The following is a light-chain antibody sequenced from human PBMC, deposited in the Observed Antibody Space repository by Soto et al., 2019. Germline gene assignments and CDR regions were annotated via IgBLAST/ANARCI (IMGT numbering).Light chain of an antibody. CDR2: GAS. CDR3: QQYTDWPSYS. CDR1: HTVSNY. V-gene: IGKV3-15*01. J-gene: IGKJ2*03. Sequence: SHTVSNYLAWYQQKPGQAPRLLIHGASSRATGIPARFSGSGSATEFTLTISSLQSEDFAVYFCQQYTDWPSYSFGQGTKVDI.